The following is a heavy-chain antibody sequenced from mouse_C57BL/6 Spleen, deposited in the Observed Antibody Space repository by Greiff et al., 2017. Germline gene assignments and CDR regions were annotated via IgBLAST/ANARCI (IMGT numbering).Heavy chain of an antibody. CDR3: ARGDYYGSSYWYFDV. CDR2: INPNNGGT. D-gene: IGHD1-1*01. J-gene: IGHJ1*03. Sequence: EVQLQQSGPELVKPGASVKMSCTASGYTFTDYNMHWVKQSPGKSLEWIGYINPNNGGTSYNQKFKGKTTLTVNKSSSTAYMELRSLTSEDAAVYYCARGDYYGSSYWYFDVWGTGTTVTVSS. V-gene: IGHV1-22*01. CDR1: GYTFTDYN.